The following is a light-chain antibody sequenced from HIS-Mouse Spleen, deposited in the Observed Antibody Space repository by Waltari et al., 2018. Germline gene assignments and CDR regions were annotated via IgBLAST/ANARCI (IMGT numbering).Light chain of an antibody. J-gene: IGKJ4*01. CDR3: QQYDNLPRLT. CDR1: QSISSW. V-gene: IGKV1-33*01. CDR2: DAS. Sequence: DIHMTQSPSTLSASVGDRVTTTCRASQSISSWLAWYQQKPGKAPKLLIYDASNLETGVPSRFSGSGSGTDFTFTISSLQPEDIATYYCQQYDNLPRLTFGGGTKVEIK.